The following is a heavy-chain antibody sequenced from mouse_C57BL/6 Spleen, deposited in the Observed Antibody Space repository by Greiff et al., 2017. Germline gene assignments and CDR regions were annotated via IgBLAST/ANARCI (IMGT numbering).Heavy chain of an antibody. CDR3: ERHYYGSRGDYFDY. J-gene: IGHJ2*01. CDR2: INPYNGDT. CDR1: GYSFTGYF. Sequence: EVKLVESGPELVKPGDSVKISCKASGYSFTGYFLNWVMQSHGTSLEWIGRINPYNGDTFYNQKFKGKATLTVDKSSSTAHMELRSLTSEDSAVYYCERHYYGSRGDYFDYWGQGTTLTVSS. D-gene: IGHD1-1*01. V-gene: IGHV1-20*01.